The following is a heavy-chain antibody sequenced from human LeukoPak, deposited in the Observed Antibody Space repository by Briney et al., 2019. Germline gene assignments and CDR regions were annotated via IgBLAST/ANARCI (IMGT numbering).Heavy chain of an antibody. J-gene: IGHJ5*02. D-gene: IGHD2/OR15-2a*01. CDR3: ARADCSSSTCYLRSSWFDP. CDR2: ISTSSTSI. CDR1: GFSLSSYD. V-gene: IGHV3-21*01. Sequence: NPGGSLRLSCAASGFSLSSYDMNWVRQAPGKGLEWVSSISTSSTSIYYTYSVKGRFTISRDNAKNSLYLQMNSLSAEDTAVYYCARADCSSSTCYLRSSWFDPWGQGTLVTVSS.